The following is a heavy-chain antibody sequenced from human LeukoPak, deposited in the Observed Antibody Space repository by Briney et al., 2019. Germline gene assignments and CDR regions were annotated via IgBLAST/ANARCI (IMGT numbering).Heavy chain of an antibody. Sequence: PGGSLRLSCAASGFTFNTYAMSWVRQAPGKGLEWVSTISGSGGSTYYADSVKGRLTISRDNSKNTLYLQMNSLRAEDTAVYYCAKYTAYSTGWPSYWGQGTLVTVS. CDR1: GFTFNTYA. V-gene: IGHV3-23*01. J-gene: IGHJ4*02. D-gene: IGHD6-19*01. CDR2: ISGSGGST. CDR3: AKYTAYSTGWPSY.